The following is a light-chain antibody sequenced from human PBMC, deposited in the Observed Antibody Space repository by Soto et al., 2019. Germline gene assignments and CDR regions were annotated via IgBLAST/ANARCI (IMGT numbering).Light chain of an antibody. J-gene: IGKJ4*01. V-gene: IGKV2-28*01. CDR2: LGS. Sequence: EIVLTQSPLSLPVTPGEPASISCRSSRSILRSSGYNYLNCYMQKPGQSPQLLIYLGSSRASGVPDRFSGSGSGTDFTLTISRVEAGDVGVYFCAQGLAVPFTFGGGTKVDIK. CDR1: RSILRSSGYNY. CDR3: AQGLAVPFT.